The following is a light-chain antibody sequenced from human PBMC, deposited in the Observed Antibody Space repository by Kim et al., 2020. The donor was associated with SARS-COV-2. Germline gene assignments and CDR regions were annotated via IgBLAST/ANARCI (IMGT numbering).Light chain of an antibody. J-gene: IGKJ4*01. CDR3: QQYGNSLT. CDR1: QSVSSTY. Sequence: EIVLTQSPDTLSLSSGERATLSCRASQSVSSTYLAWYQQKPGQAPRLLIHGASTRAIGIPDRFSGSGSGTEFPLTISRLEVEDFAVYYCQQYGNSLTFGGGTKLEI. V-gene: IGKV3-20*01. CDR2: GAS.